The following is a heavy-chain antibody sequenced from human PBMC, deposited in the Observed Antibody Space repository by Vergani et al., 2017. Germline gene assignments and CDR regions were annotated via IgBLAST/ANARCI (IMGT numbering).Heavy chain of an antibody. CDR3: ARDWSIAAAGSAFDI. Sequence: EVQLVESGGGLVQPGGSLRLSCAASGFTFSSYSMHWVRQAPWKGLEWVSYISSISSTINYAAAVKGRFTISRENAKNSLYLQMNILRAEDTAVYYCARDWSIAAAGSAFDIWGQGTMVTVSS. J-gene: IGHJ3*02. D-gene: IGHD6-13*01. V-gene: IGHV3-48*01. CDR1: GFTFSSYS. CDR2: ISSISSTI.